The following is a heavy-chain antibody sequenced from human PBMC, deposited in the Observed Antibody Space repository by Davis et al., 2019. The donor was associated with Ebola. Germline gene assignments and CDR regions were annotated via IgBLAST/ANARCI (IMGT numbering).Heavy chain of an antibody. CDR3: AREGHCSSTSCYEVSSFTD. D-gene: IGHD2-2*01. J-gene: IGHJ4*02. V-gene: IGHV3-66*01. CDR1: GYVFGDYG. CDR2: IYSGGST. Sequence: GESLKISCTGSGYVFGDYGVVWFRQAPGKGLEWVSVIYSGGSTYYADSVKGRFTISRDNSKNTLYLQMNSLRAEDTAVYYCAREGHCSSTSCYEVSSFTDWGQGTLVTVSS.